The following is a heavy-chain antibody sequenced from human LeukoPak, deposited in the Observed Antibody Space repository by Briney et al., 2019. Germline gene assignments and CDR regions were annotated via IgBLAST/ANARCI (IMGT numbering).Heavy chain of an antibody. D-gene: IGHD2-2*01. CDR3: ARLPAHYCSSTSCDDSWFDP. Sequence: SETLSLTCAVYGGSLSGYYWSWIRQPPGKGLEWIGEINHSGSTNYNPSLKSRVTISIDTSKSQFSLKLRSVTAADTAVYYCARLPAHYCSSTSCDDSWFDPWGQGTLVTVSS. CDR1: GGSLSGYY. J-gene: IGHJ5*02. CDR2: INHSGST. V-gene: IGHV4-34*01.